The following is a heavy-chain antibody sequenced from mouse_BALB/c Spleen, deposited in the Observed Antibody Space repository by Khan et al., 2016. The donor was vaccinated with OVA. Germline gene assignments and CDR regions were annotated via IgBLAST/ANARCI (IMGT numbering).Heavy chain of an antibody. Sequence: EVELVESGGDLVKPGGSLKLSCAASGFTFSTYGLSWVRQTPDKRLEWVATICRGGTYTYYPDSVKGRFTISRDNAKNTLYLQMSSLKSEDTAMYYWARLAYYYDSEGFAYWGQETLVTVSA. J-gene: IGHJ3*01. CDR3: ARLAYYYDSEGFAY. CDR1: GFTFSTYG. V-gene: IGHV5-6*01. CDR2: ICRGGTYT. D-gene: IGHD1-1*01.